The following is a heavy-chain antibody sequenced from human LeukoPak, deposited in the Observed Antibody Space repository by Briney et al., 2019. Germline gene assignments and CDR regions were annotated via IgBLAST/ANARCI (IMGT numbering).Heavy chain of an antibody. J-gene: IGHJ5*02. Sequence: SETLSLTCTVSGYSISSGYYWGWIRQPPGKGLEWTGSIYHSGSTYYNPSLKSRVTISVDTSKNQFSLKLSSVTAADTAVYYCARREPSSGWYRFDPWGQGTLVTVSS. CDR1: GYSISSGYY. D-gene: IGHD6-19*01. CDR3: ARREPSSGWYRFDP. V-gene: IGHV4-38-2*02. CDR2: IYHSGST.